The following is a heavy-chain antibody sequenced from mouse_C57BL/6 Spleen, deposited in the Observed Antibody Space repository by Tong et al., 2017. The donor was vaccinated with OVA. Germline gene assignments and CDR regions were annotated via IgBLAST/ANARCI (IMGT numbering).Heavy chain of an antibody. V-gene: IGHV5-6*01. J-gene: IGHJ3*01. CDR3: ARGGAVVPFAY. CDR1: GFTFSSYG. D-gene: IGHD1-1*01. CDR2: ISSGGSYT. Sequence: EVQLQESGGDLVKPGGSLKLSCAASGFTFSSYGMSWVRQTPDKRLEWVATISSGGSYTYYPDSVKGRFTISRDNAKNTLYVQMSSLRSEDTAMYYCARGGAVVPFAYWGQGTLVTVSA.